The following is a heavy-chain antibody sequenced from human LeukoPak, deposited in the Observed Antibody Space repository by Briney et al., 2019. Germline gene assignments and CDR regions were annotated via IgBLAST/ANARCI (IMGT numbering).Heavy chain of an antibody. D-gene: IGHD2-2*01. V-gene: IGHV4-34*01. CDR3: ARDQLYCSSSSCRNLGWFDP. CDR1: GGSFSDYY. J-gene: IGHJ5*02. CDR2: IYHSGST. Sequence: SETLSLTCAVYGGSFSDYYWTWIRQPPGKGLEWIGEIYHSGSTNYNPSLKSRVTISIDTSKNQFSLRLISVTAADTAVYYCARDQLYCSSSSCRNLGWFDPWGQGTLVTVSS.